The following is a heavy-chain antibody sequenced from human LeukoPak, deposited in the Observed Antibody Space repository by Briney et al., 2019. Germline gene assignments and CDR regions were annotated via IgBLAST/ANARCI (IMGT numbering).Heavy chain of an antibody. D-gene: IGHD3-9*01. CDR1: GYTFSNYG. V-gene: IGHV1-2*02. J-gene: IGHJ4*02. CDR2: INPNSGGT. Sequence: ASVRVSCKASGYTFSNYGISWVRQAPGQGLEWMGWINPNSGGTNYAQKFYVRVTMTRDTSITTAYMELSRLRSDDTAVFYCARSPHILTGENFDFWGQGTLVTVSS. CDR3: ARSPHILTGENFDF.